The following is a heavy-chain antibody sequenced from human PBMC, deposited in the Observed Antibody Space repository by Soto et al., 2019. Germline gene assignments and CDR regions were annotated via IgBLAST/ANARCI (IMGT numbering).Heavy chain of an antibody. V-gene: IGHV1-69*05. D-gene: IGHD3-22*01. CDR1: GGTFSSYS. CDR3: ARDPDHYDRSLTHFDI. CDR2: IIPISLTA. Sequence: QVQLVQSGAEVKKPGSSVKVSCTASGGTFSSYSISWVRQAPGQGLEWVGGIIPISLTANYAQKFQGRITITTDEFTSKAYMELSSLRSEDTAVYYCARDPDHYDRSLTHFDIWGQGTMVTVSS. J-gene: IGHJ3*02.